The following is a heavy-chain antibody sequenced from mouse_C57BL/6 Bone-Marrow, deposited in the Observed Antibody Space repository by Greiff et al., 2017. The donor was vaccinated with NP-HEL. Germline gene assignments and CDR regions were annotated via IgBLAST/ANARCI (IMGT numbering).Heavy chain of an antibody. CDR2: IDPSDSET. CDR1: GYTFTSYW. Sequence: VQLQQPGAELVRPGSSVKLSCKASGYTFTSYWMHWVKQRPIQGLEWIGNIDPSDSETHYNKNFKDKATLTVDKSSSTASFQLSSLTSEASPVYYCAREGFAYWGPGTLVTVSA. J-gene: IGHJ3*01. V-gene: IGHV1-52*01. CDR3: AREGFAY.